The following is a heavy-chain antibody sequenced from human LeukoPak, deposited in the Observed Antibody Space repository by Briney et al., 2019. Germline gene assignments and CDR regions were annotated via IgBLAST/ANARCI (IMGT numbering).Heavy chain of an antibody. D-gene: IGHD2/OR15-2a*01. CDR2: INWNGGST. J-gene: IGHJ4*02. V-gene: IGHV3-20*04. CDR3: ARGFGHFLDY. Sequence: GSLRLSCAASGSTFNDYGMSWVRQAPGKGLEWVSGINWNGGSTGYADSVKGRFTISRDNAKNSLYLQMNSLRAEDTALYYCARGFGHFLDYWGQGTLVTVSS. CDR1: GSTFNDYG.